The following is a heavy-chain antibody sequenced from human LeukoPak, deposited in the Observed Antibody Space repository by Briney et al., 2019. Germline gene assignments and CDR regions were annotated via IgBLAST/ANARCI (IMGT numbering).Heavy chain of an antibody. Sequence: GASVKVSCKASGYTFNSYGISWVRQAPGQGLEWMGGIIPIFGTANYAQKFQGRVTITADESTSTAYMELSSLRSEDTAVYYCARGGYYDSSGYYYLDLGYWGQGTLVTVSS. CDR3: ARGGYYDSSGYYYLDLGY. CDR2: IIPIFGTA. D-gene: IGHD3-22*01. J-gene: IGHJ4*02. V-gene: IGHV1-69*13. CDR1: GYTFNSYG.